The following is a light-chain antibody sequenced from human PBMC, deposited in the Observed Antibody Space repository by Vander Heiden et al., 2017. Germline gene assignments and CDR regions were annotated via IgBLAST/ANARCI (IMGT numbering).Light chain of an antibody. CDR2: WAS. CDR3: QQYYITPWT. CDR1: QSFLYSPNNKNY. Sequence: IVMTQSPDSLALSLDERAIINCKSSQSFLYSPNNKNYLAWYQQKPGQPPKLLIYWASTRESGVPDRFSGSGSGTDFTLTISSLQAEDVAVYYCQQYYITPWTFGQGTKVEIK. V-gene: IGKV4-1*01. J-gene: IGKJ1*01.